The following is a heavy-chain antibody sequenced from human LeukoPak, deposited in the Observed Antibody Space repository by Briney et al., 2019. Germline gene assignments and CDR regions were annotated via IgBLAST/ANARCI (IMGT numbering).Heavy chain of an antibody. CDR3: ARDLTYYDSSGYSTDF. Sequence: ASVKVSCTASGYTFTDYYMHWVRQAPGQGLEWMGWINPNGGGTNYAQKFQGRVTMTRDTSISTAYMELNRLRSDDTAVYYCARDLTYYDSSGYSTDFWGQGTLVTVSS. J-gene: IGHJ4*02. CDR2: INPNGGGT. CDR1: GYTFTDYY. V-gene: IGHV1-2*02. D-gene: IGHD3-22*01.